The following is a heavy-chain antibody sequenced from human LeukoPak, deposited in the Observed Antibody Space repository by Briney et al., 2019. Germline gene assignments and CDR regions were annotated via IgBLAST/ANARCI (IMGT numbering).Heavy chain of an antibody. CDR1: GGSISSYY. CDR2: IYTSGST. V-gene: IGHV4-4*07. CDR3: ARGDAYYYDSSGYPGLDY. J-gene: IGHJ4*02. Sequence: SETLSLTCTVSGGSISSYYWSWIRQPAGKGLEWIGRIYTSGSTNYNPSLKSRVTISVDTSKNQFSLKLSSVTAADTAVYYCARGDAYYYDSSGYPGLDYWGQGTLVTVSS. D-gene: IGHD3-22*01.